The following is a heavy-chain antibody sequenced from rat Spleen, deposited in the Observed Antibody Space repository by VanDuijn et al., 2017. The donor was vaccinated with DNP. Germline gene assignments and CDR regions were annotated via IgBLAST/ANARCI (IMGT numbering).Heavy chain of an antibody. J-gene: IGHJ3*01. Sequence: EVHLVETGGGLVQPGRSLKLSCVTAGFTFSTYWMYWIRQAPGKGLEWVASINTDGGSTYYPDSVKGRFTISRDNAKSNLYLQMNSLRSEDMATYYCVRPDYYDGSYPHYWGQGTLVTVSS. CDR3: VRPDYYDGSYPHY. V-gene: IGHV5-58*01. D-gene: IGHD1-12*02. CDR2: INTDGGST. CDR1: GFTFSTYW.